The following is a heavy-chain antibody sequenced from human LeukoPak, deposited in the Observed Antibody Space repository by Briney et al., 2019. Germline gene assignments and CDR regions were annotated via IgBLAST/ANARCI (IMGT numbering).Heavy chain of an antibody. CDR2: ISGSGGST. Sequence: GVSLRLSCAASGFTISSYAMSWVRQAPGKGLEWVSAISGSGGSTYYADSVKGRFTISRDNSKNTLYLQMNSLRAEDTAVYYCAKAGGSDFDYWGQGTLVTVSS. J-gene: IGHJ4*02. D-gene: IGHD3-10*01. V-gene: IGHV3-23*01. CDR1: GFTISSYA. CDR3: AKAGGSDFDY.